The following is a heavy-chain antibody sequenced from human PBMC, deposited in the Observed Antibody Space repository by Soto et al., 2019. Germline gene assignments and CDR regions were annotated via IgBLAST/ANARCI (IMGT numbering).Heavy chain of an antibody. Sequence: QVQRVQSGAEVKKPGASVKVSCKASGYSFTNYAMHWVRQAPGQSLEWMGWISPGNDNTKYSQKFQGRVTITIDTSASTAYVELSSLRSEDTAVYYCARASGAFDIWGQGTMITVSS. CDR3: ARASGAFDI. D-gene: IGHD3-3*01. V-gene: IGHV1-3*01. CDR2: ISPGNDNT. J-gene: IGHJ3*02. CDR1: GYSFTNYA.